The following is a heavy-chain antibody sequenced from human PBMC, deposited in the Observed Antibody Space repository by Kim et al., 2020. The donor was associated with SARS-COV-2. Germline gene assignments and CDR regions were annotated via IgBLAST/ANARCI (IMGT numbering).Heavy chain of an antibody. CDR1: GYTFNTYD. V-gene: IGHV1-8*02. J-gene: IGHJ1*01. Sequence: ASVKVSCKASGYTFNTYDFNWVRQATGQGLQWMGWMNSDTGNTGYSQEFQGRVTMTRDISISTAYMELTNLRSEDTAIYYCARNIAPDGLGYQFDFWGQGTLVTVSS. CDR2: MNSDTGNT. CDR3: ARNIAPDGLGYQFDF. D-gene: IGHD6-25*01.